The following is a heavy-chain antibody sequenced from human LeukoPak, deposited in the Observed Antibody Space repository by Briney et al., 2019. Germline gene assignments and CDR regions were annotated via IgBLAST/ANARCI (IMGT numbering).Heavy chain of an antibody. V-gene: IGHV3-30-3*01. CDR1: GFTFSSYA. CDR3: ARASSGWNLRGYFDY. D-gene: IGHD6-19*01. CDR2: ISYDGSNK. J-gene: IGHJ4*02. Sequence: RSLRLSCAASGFTFSSYAMHWVRQAPGKGLEWVAVISYDGSNKYYADSVKGRFTISRDNSKNTLYLQMNSLRAEDTAVYYCARASSGWNLRGYFDYWGQGTLVTVSS.